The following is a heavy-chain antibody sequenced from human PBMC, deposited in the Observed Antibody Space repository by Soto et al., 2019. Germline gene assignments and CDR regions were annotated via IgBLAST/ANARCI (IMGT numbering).Heavy chain of an antibody. CDR2: ISYDGSNK. D-gene: IGHD6-19*01. J-gene: IGHJ4*02. CDR3: ASPVIAVAGTNDY. Sequence: GGSLRRSWAASGFTFSSYAMHWVRQAPGKGLEWVAVISYDGSNKYYADSVKGRFTTSRDNSKNTLYLQMNSLRAEDTAVYYCASPVIAVAGTNDYWGQGTLVTVSS. CDR1: GFTFSSYA. V-gene: IGHV3-30-3*01.